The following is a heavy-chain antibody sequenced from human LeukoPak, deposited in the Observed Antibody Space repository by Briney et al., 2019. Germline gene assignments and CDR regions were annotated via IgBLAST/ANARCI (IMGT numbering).Heavy chain of an antibody. CDR1: GGSISSYY. CDR2: IYTSEST. CDR3: ARRYSNYFFDY. J-gene: IGHJ4*02. Sequence: SETLSLACTVSGGSISSYYWSWIRQPAGKGLEWIGRIYTSESTNYNPSLKSRVTMSIDTSKNQFSLKLSSVTAADTAVYYCARRYSNYFFDYWGQGTLVTVSS. V-gene: IGHV4-4*07. D-gene: IGHD4-11*01.